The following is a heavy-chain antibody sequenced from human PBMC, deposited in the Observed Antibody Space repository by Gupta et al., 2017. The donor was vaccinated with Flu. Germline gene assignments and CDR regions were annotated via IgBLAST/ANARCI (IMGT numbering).Heavy chain of an antibody. Sequence: MSWVRKTPGKGLEWVANIKQDGSEKFYVDSVKGRFTISRDNAKNSLYLQMNSLRVEDTAVYYCARDLLGYCSGGRCYSSWFFDRWGRGTQVTVAS. CDR3: ARDLLGYCSGGRCYSSWFFDR. CDR2: IKQDGSEK. J-gene: IGHJ2*01. D-gene: IGHD2-15*01. V-gene: IGHV3-7*01.